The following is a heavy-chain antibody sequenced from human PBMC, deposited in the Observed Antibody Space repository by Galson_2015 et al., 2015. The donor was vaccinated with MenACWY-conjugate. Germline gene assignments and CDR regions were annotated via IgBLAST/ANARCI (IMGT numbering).Heavy chain of an antibody. Sequence: SLRLSCAASGFTFRSYTMHWVRQAPGKGLEWVAVMSYDGSNKYYADSVKGRFTISRDNSKNTLYLQMDSLRAEDTAVYYCARGRGRPLAHDFDIWGQGTMVTVSS. CDR3: ARGRGRPLAHDFDI. D-gene: IGHD6-6*01. CDR1: GFTFRSYT. CDR2: MSYDGSNK. V-gene: IGHV3-30*01. J-gene: IGHJ3*02.